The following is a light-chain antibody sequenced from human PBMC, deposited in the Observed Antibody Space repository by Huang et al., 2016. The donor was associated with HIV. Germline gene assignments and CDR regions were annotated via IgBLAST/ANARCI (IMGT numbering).Light chain of an antibody. CDR1: QSVGSY. CDR3: QQRSSWYT. Sequence: EIVLTQSPATLSLSPGEGATLSCRASQSVGSYLAWYQQKPGHAPRLLIYDASSRATGIPARFSGSGSGTDFTLTINSLEPEDFAVYYCQQRSSWYTFGQGTKLEIK. CDR2: DAS. V-gene: IGKV3-11*01. J-gene: IGKJ2*01.